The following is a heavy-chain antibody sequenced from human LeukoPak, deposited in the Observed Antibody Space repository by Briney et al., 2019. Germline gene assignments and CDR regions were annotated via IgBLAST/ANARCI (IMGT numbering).Heavy chain of an antibody. CDR1: GLTFSSYA. Sequence: GGSLRLSCAASGLTFSSYAMSWVRQAPGKGLEWVSAISGSGGSTYYADSVKGRFTISRDNSKNTLYLQMNSLRAEDTAVYYCAKSYGSGSYFPDYWGQGTLVTVSS. V-gene: IGHV3-23*01. CDR2: ISGSGGST. D-gene: IGHD3-10*01. J-gene: IGHJ4*02. CDR3: AKSYGSGSYFPDY.